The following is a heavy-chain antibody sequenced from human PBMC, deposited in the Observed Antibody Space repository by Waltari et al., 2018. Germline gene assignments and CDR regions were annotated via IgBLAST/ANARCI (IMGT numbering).Heavy chain of an antibody. Sequence: EVQLVESGGGLVQPGGSLRLSCAASGFTFSSYAMSWVRTAPGKGLEWVSAISGSGGSTYYADSVKGRFTISRDNSKNTLYLQMNSLRAEDTAVYYCAKATEGYCSCGSCADAFDIWGQGTMVTVSS. CDR2: ISGSGGST. CDR3: AKATEGYCSCGSCADAFDI. J-gene: IGHJ3*02. CDR1: GFTFSSYA. V-gene: IGHV3-23*04. D-gene: IGHD2-15*01.